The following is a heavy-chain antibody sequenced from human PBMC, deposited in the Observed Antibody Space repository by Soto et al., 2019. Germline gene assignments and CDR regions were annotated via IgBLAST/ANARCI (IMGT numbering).Heavy chain of an antibody. D-gene: IGHD4-17*01. Sequence: GGSLRLSCAASGFTFSSYAMSWVRQAPGRGLEWVSGISGSGGSTYYADSVKGRFTISRDNSKNTLYLQMNSLRAEDTAVYYWAIRDFTVAPRRDVFDLWGQGKLVTVS. CDR3: AIRDFTVAPRRDVFDL. CDR2: ISGSGGST. J-gene: IGHJ3*01. CDR1: GFTFSSYA. V-gene: IGHV3-23*01.